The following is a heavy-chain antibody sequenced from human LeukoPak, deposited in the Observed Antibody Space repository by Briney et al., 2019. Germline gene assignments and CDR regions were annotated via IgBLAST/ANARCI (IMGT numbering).Heavy chain of an antibody. CDR1: GGTFSSYA. D-gene: IGHD5-18*01. J-gene: IGHJ4*02. V-gene: IGHV1-69*13. Sequence: SVKASCKASGGTFSSYAISWVRQAPGQGLVWMGGIIPIFGTANYAQKFQGRVTITADEPTSTAYMELSSLRSEDTAVYYCARSSGYSYGYHFDYWGQGTLVTVSS. CDR3: ARSSGYSYGYHFDY. CDR2: IIPIFGTA.